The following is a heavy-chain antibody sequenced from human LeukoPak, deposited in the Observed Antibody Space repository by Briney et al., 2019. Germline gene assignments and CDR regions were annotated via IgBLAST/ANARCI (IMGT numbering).Heavy chain of an antibody. CDR3: AREVEGYSYGYLLGAFDI. CDR2: IYYSGSS. CDR1: GGSIRNYY. J-gene: IGHJ3*02. V-gene: IGHV4-59*01. D-gene: IGHD5-18*01. Sequence: PSETLSLTCTVSGGSIRNYYWSWIRQPPGKGLDWIGYIYYSGSSNYNPSLKSRVTISVDTSKNQFSLKLSSVTAADTAVYYCAREVEGYSYGYLLGAFDIWGQGTMVTVSS.